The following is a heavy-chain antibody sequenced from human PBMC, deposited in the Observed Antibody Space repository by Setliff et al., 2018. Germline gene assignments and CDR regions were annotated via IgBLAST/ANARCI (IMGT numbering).Heavy chain of an antibody. D-gene: IGHD4-17*01. CDR1: GGTFSSYA. J-gene: IGHJ4*02. V-gene: IGHV1-24*01. CDR2: FDPEDGET. Sequence: ASVKVSCKASGGTFSSYAISWVRQAPGKGLEWMGGFDPEDGETIFAQKFRDRVTMTGDTSTDTAYMELSSLRSEDTAVYYCATAAAVTSFLDYWGQGTLVTVSS. CDR3: ATAAAVTSFLDY.